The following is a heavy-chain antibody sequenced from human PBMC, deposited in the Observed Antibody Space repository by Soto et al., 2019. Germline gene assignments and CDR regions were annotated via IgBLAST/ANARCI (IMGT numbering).Heavy chain of an antibody. V-gene: IGHV1-69*13. J-gene: IGHJ3*01. D-gene: IGHD3-22*01. Sequence: ASVKVSCKASGVTFNRQDMRWVRQAPGQGLEWMGGIIPMFGTPHYAEKFQDRVTITADESTGTAYLELSSLTSEDTAVYFCAVTRLYDNFDYHRDGFNFWGQGTMVTVSS. CDR1: GVTFNRQD. CDR3: AVTRLYDNFDYHRDGFNF. CDR2: IIPMFGTP.